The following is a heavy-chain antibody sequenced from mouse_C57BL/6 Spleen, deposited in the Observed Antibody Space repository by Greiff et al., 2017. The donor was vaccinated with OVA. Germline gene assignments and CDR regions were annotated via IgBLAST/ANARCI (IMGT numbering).Heavy chain of an antibody. Sequence: QVQLQQPGAELVMPGASVKLSCKASGYTFTSYWMHWVKQRPGQGLEWIGEIDPSDSYTNYNQKFKGKSTLTVDKSSSTAYMQLSSLTSEDSAVYYCARSGSPFYAMDYWGQGTSVTVSS. CDR3: ARSGSPFYAMDY. CDR2: IDPSDSYT. CDR1: GYTFTSYW. D-gene: IGHD3-1*01. J-gene: IGHJ4*01. V-gene: IGHV1-69*01.